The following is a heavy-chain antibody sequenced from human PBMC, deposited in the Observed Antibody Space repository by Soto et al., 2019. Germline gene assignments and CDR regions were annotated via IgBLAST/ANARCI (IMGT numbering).Heavy chain of an antibody. CDR3: ARGGGYYDILTGPPGMDV. V-gene: IGHV1-69*13. D-gene: IGHD3-9*01. CDR1: RVAFSKFI. CDR2: IIPIFGTA. Sequence: ASVKVSCKASRVAFSKFIVTWVRQAPGLGLEWVGGIIPIFGTANYAQKFQGRVTITADESTSTAYMELSSLRSEDTAVYYCARGGGYYDILTGPPGMDVWGQGTTVTVSS. J-gene: IGHJ6*02.